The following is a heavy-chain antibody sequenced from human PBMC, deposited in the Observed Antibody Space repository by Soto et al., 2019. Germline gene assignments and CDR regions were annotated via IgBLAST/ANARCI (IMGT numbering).Heavy chain of an antibody. V-gene: IGHV3-7*03. CDR2: IKQDGSEE. CDR3: AKDTDSVAGFDY. CDR1: GFTFSNYW. Sequence: EVQLVESGGGLVQPGGSLRLSCAASGFTFSNYWMSWVRQAPGKGLEWVANIKQDGSEEYYVDSVKGRFTISRDNAKNSLYLQMSSLRADDTAVYYCAKDTDSVAGFDYWGQGTLVTVSS. D-gene: IGHD6-19*01. J-gene: IGHJ4*02.